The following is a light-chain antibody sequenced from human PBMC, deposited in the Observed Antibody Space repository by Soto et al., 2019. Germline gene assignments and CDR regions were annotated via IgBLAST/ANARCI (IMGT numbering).Light chain of an antibody. J-gene: IGKJ1*01. V-gene: IGKV1-5*02. CDR1: QSVHSS. CDR2: DAS. Sequence: QMTQSPSTLSASVGDRVSIICRASQSVHSSLAWYQQKPGKAPTLLISDASSLKSGVPSRFSGSGSGAAFTLTLSSLQPIDSATYYCQQYSIYPWTFGQGTKVEIK. CDR3: QQYSIYPWT.